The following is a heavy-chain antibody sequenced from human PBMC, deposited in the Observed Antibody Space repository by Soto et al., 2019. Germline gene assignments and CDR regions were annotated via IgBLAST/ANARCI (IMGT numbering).Heavy chain of an antibody. CDR3: ASGYCSSTSCYSDWFDP. Sequence: QVQLVQSGAEVKKTGASVKVSCKASGYTFTGYYMHWVRQAPGQGLEWMGWINPNSGGTNYAQKFQGRVTMTRDTSISTAYMELSRLRSDDTAVYYRASGYCSSTSCYSDWFDPWGQGTLVTVSS. CDR1: GYTFTGYY. V-gene: IGHV1-2*02. CDR2: INPNSGGT. D-gene: IGHD2-2*02. J-gene: IGHJ5*02.